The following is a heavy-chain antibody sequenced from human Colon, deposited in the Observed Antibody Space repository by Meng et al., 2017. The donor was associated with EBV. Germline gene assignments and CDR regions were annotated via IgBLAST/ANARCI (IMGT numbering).Heavy chain of an antibody. CDR3: ARNRPRGVATGANWFDP. J-gene: IGHJ5*02. CDR1: GYTFTSYG. CDR2: ISAYNGNT. V-gene: IGHV1-18*01. D-gene: IGHD5-12*01. Sequence: VQLVQSGSELKKPGASVKVSCKASGYTFTSYGISRVRQAPGQGLEWMGWISAYNGNTNYAQKLQGRVTMTTDTSTSTAYMELRSLRSDDTAVYYCARNRPRGVATGANWFDPWGQGTLVTVSS.